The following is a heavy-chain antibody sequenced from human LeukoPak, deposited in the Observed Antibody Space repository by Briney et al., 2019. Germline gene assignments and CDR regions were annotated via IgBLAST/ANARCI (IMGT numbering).Heavy chain of an antibody. D-gene: IGHD2-15*01. J-gene: IGHJ4*02. CDR2: IRYDGSNK. V-gene: IGHV3-30*02. CDR3: AKGLGVVVVAATEGVDY. CDR1: GFTFSSYA. Sequence: GGSLRLSCAASGFTFSSYAMSWVRQAPGKGLEWVAFIRYDGSNKYYADSVKGRFTISRDNSKNTLYLQMNSLRAEDTAVYYCAKGLGVVVVAATEGVDYWGQGTLVTVSS.